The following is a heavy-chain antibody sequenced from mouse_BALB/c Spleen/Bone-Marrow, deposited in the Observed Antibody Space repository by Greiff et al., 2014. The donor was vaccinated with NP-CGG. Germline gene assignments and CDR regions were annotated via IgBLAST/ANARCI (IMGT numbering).Heavy chain of an antibody. CDR2: ISSGSSTI. CDR3: TRSGTLGSMDY. D-gene: IGHD3-3*01. V-gene: IGHV5-17*02. Sequence: DVKLVESGGGLVQPGGSRKLSCAASGFTFSSFGMHWVRQAPEKGLEWVAYISSGSSTIYYADTMKGRFTISRDNPKNTLFLQMASLRSEDTAMYYCTRSGTLGSMDYWGQGTSVTVS. CDR1: GFTFSSFG. J-gene: IGHJ4*01.